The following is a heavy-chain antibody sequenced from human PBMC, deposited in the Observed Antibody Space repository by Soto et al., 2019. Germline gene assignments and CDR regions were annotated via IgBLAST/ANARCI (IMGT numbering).Heavy chain of an antibody. V-gene: IGHV3-7*01. CDR1: GFSFSTYT. CDR2: IKQDGSEK. Sequence: GGSLRLSCAASGFSFSTYTMSWVRQAPGKGLEWVANIKQDGSEKYYVDSVKGRFTISRDNAKNSLYLQMNSLRAEDTAVFYCASTFGGSYYVEYYFDYWGQGTLVPVSP. J-gene: IGHJ4*02. D-gene: IGHD1-26*01. CDR3: ASTFGGSYYVEYYFDY.